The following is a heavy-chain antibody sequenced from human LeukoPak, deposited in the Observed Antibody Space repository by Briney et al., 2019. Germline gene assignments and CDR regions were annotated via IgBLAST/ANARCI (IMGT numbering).Heavy chain of an antibody. Sequence: ASVKVSCKASGYTFTSYAMHWVRQAPGQGLEWMGGIIPIFGTANYAQKFQGRVTITADESTSTAYMELSSLRSEDTAVYYCARQSLAARPGSYYYGMDVWGQGTTVTVSS. D-gene: IGHD6-6*01. V-gene: IGHV1-69*13. CDR2: IIPIFGTA. J-gene: IGHJ6*02. CDR1: GYTFTSYA. CDR3: ARQSLAARPGSYYYGMDV.